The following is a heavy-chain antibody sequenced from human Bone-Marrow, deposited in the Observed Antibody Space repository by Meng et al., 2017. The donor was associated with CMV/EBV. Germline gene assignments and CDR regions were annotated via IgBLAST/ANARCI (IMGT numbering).Heavy chain of an antibody. V-gene: IGHV3-7*01. D-gene: IGHD1-26*01. J-gene: IGHJ6*02. CDR1: GFTFSSYW. CDR3: ARDQVVGATFYYYGMDV. Sequence: GGSLRLSCAASGFTFSSYWMSWVRQAPGKGLEWVANIKQDGSEKYYVDSVKGRFTISRDNAKNSLYLQMNSLRAEDTAVYYCARDQVVGATFYYYGMDVWGQGTLVTVSS. CDR2: IKQDGSEK.